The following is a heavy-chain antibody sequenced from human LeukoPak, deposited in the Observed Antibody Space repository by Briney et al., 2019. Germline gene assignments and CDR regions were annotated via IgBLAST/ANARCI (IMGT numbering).Heavy chain of an antibody. J-gene: IGHJ4*02. CDR2: INPNSGGT. D-gene: IGHD2-2*01. CDR3: ARVPRSFLVVPAAHFDY. CDR1: GYTFTSYY. Sequence: ASVTVSCKCSGYTFTSYYMHWMRQAPGPGIGLMGWINPNSGGTNYAQKFQGRVTMTRDTYISTAYMELSRLRSDDTAVYYCARVPRSFLVVPAAHFDYWGQGTLVTVSS. V-gene: IGHV1-2*02.